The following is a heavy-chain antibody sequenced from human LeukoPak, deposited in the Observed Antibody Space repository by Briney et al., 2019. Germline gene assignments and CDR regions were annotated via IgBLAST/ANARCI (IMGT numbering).Heavy chain of an antibody. D-gene: IGHD2-2*01. J-gene: IGHJ4*02. CDR1: GFTFSSYG. CDR2: IWYDGSNK. Sequence: GGSLRLSCAASGFTFSSYGMHWVRQAPGKGLEWVAVIWYDGSNKYYADSVKGRFTISRDNSKNTLYLQMNSLRAEDTAVYYCALEEGRGSTSCYFDYWGQGTLVTVSS. V-gene: IGHV3-33*01. CDR3: ALEEGRGSTSCYFDY.